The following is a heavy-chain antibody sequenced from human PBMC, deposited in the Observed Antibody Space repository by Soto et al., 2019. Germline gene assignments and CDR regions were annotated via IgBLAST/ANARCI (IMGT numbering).Heavy chain of an antibody. V-gene: IGHV3-30*14. CDR1: GFTLSDFA. Sequence: QVQLVQSGGGVVQPGRSLRLSCAASGFTLSDFAMHWVRQAPGKGLEWVALISNDGGIEHYGDSVRGRFTISRDNSKHMLSLQMTSLRVEDTAVYYWARAVPGVDVWGQGTTVTVSS. J-gene: IGHJ6*02. CDR2: ISNDGGIE. CDR3: ARAVPGVDV. D-gene: IGHD3-10*01.